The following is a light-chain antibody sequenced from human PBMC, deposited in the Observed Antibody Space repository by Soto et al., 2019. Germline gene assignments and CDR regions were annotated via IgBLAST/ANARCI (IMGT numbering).Light chain of an antibody. V-gene: IGKV3-20*01. J-gene: IGKJ2*01. CDR3: QQYGGSPRT. CDR1: QSVFNNN. CDR2: GAS. Sequence: EIVLTQSPGTLSLSPGERATLSCRASQSVFNNNLAWYQQKPGQAPRLLIFGASSRATGSPDRFSGSGSGTDFTLTISRLEPEDFAIYHCQQYGGSPRTFGQGTKLEIK.